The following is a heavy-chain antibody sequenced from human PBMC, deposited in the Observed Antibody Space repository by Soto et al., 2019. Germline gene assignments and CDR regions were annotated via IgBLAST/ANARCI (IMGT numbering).Heavy chain of an antibody. CDR2: ISGSGGST. V-gene: IGHV3-23*01. D-gene: IGHD2-15*01. CDR1: GFTFSSYA. CDR3: AKYFVVVVAATTFDY. J-gene: IGHJ4*02. Sequence: GGSLRLSCAASGFTFSSYAMSWVRQAPGKGLEWVSAISGSGGSTYYADSVKGRFTISRDNSKNTLYLQMNSLRAEDTAVYYCAKYFVVVVAATTFDYWGQGTLVTVSS.